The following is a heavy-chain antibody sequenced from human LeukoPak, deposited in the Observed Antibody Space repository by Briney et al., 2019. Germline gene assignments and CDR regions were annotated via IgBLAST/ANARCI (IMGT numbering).Heavy chain of an antibody. CDR3: ARDLFLTGYKNYYYYYGMDV. CDR2: INPNSGGT. CDR1: GYTFTGYY. J-gene: IGHJ6*02. Sequence: ASVKVSCKASGYTFTGYYMHWVRQAPGQGLEWMGWINPNSGGTNYAQKFQGWVTMTRDTSISTAYMELSRQRSDDTAVYYCARDLFLTGYKNYYYYYGMDVWGQGTTVTVSS. V-gene: IGHV1-2*04. D-gene: IGHD3-9*01.